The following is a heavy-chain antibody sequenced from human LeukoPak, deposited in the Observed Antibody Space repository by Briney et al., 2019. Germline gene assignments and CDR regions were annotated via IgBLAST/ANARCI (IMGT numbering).Heavy chain of an antibody. J-gene: IGHJ4*02. CDR1: GGSISSYY. CDR2: IYYSGST. D-gene: IGHD6-13*01. CDR3: AKDHAAAGINDFDY. V-gene: IGHV4-59*01. Sequence: SETLSLTCTVSGGSISSYYWSWIRQPPGKGLEWIGYIYYSGSTNYNPSLKSRVTISVDTSKNQFSLKLSSVTAADTALYYCAKDHAAAGINDFDYWGQGTLVTVSS.